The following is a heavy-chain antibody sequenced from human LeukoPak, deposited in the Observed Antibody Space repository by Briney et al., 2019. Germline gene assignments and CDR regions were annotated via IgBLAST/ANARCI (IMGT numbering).Heavy chain of an antibody. CDR3: AREWELLRKYLYH. D-gene: IGHD1-26*01. CDR2: INPNSGGI. Sequence: EASVKVSCKASGYTFTGYYLHWVRQAPGQGLDWMGWINPNSGGITYAQNFKGRVTMTWDTSISTAYMELSRLRSDDTAVYYCAREWELLRKYLYHWGQGTLVTVSS. V-gene: IGHV1-2*02. J-gene: IGHJ1*01. CDR1: GYTFTGYY.